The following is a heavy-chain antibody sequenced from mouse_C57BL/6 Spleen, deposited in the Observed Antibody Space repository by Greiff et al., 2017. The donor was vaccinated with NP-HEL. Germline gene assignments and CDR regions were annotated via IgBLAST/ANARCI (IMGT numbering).Heavy chain of an antibody. D-gene: IGHD1-1*01. CDR3: TRGDYYGSWYFDV. CDR1: GFTFSSYA. V-gene: IGHV5-9-1*02. CDR2: ISSGGDYI. Sequence: EVKLVESGEGLVKPGGSLTLSCAASGFTFSSYAMSWVRQTPEKRLEWVAYISSGGDYISYADTVKGRFTISRDNARNTLYLQMSSLKSEDTAMYYCTRGDYYGSWYFDVWGTGTTVTVSS. J-gene: IGHJ1*03.